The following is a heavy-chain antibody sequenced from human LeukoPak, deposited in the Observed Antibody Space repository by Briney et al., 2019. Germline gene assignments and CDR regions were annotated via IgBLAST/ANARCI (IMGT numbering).Heavy chain of an antibody. CDR1: GFTFSNFW. CDR3: ARDLNYGYDY. D-gene: IGHD3-10*01. Sequence: GGSLRLSCTASGFTFSNFWMGWVRQAPGKGLEWVANIKQDETEKFYLGSVKGRFTISRDNAKNSLYLQMNSLRAEDTAVYYCARDLNYGYDYWGQGTLVTVSS. CDR2: IKQDETEK. V-gene: IGHV3-7*01. J-gene: IGHJ4*02.